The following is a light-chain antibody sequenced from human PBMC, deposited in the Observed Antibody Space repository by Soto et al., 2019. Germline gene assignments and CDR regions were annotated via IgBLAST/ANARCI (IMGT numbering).Light chain of an antibody. CDR1: QGISSA. J-gene: IGKJ5*01. CDR2: DAS. Sequence: AIQLTQSPSSLSASVGDRVTITCRASQGISSALAWYQQKPGKPPQLLISDASTLESGVPSRFSGSGSGTDFTLTISSLQPEDFATYYCQEFESYRSVTFGQGTRLEIK. V-gene: IGKV1-13*02. CDR3: QEFESYRSVT.